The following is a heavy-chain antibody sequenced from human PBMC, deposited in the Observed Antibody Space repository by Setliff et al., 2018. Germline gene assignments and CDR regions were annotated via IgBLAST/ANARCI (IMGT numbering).Heavy chain of an antibody. CDR2: IKQDGSEK. J-gene: IGHJ6*02. CDR3: ARGVQDNFWSGYYYYYGMDV. V-gene: IGHV3-7*01. CDR1: GFTFSSYW. Sequence: PGGSLRLSCAASGFTFSSYWMTWVRQAPGKGPEWVANIKQDGSEKYYVDSVKGRFTISRDNSKNTLYLQMNSLRAEDTAVYFCARGVQDNFWSGYYYYYGMDVWGQGTTVTVSS. D-gene: IGHD3-3*01.